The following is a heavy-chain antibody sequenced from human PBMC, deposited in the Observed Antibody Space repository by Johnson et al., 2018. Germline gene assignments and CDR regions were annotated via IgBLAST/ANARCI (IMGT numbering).Heavy chain of an antibody. J-gene: IGHJ4*02. CDR3: ARVDWGPY. CDR1: GFSFTRYG. CDR2: ISSYGGIK. Sequence: QVQLVESGGGVVQPGRSLRLSCAASGFSFTRYGMSWFRQAPGKLLEWVAAISSYGGIKNYADSVKGRFTISRDNSKNRLYLQMNSLGGEDTATDYCARVDWGPYWGQGTVVTVSS. D-gene: IGHD3-16*01. V-gene: IGHV3-30*03.